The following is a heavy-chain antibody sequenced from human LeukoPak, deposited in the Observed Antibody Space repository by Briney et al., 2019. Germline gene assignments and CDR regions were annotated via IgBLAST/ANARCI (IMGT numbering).Heavy chain of an antibody. V-gene: IGHV3-64*04. CDR1: GFTFSSYA. Sequence: GGSLRLSCSASGFTFSSYAMHWVRQAPGKGLEYVSAISSNGGSTYYADSVKGRFTISRDNSKNTLYLQMNSLRAEDTAVYYCARDVADAFDIWGQGTMVTVSS. D-gene: IGHD2-15*01. CDR2: ISSNGGST. CDR3: ARDVADAFDI. J-gene: IGHJ3*02.